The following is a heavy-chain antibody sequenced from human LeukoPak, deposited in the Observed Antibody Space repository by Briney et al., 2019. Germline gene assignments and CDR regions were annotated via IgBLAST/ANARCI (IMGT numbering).Heavy chain of an antibody. CDR1: GYTFTSYY. V-gene: IGHV1-46*01. CDR3: ARGYSSGLGY. CDR2: INPSGGST. Sequence: ASVKVSCKASGYTFTSYYMHWVRQAPGQGLEWMGIINPSGGSTSYAQKFQGRVTMTRDTSISTAYMELSRLRSDDTAVYYCARGYSSGLGYWGQGTLVTVSS. J-gene: IGHJ4*02. D-gene: IGHD6-19*01.